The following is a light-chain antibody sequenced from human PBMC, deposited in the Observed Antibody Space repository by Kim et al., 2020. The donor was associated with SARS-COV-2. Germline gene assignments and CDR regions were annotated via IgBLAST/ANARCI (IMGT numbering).Light chain of an antibody. CDR3: QQYNSYPWT. J-gene: IGKJ1*01. V-gene: IGKV1-5*03. Sequence: DIQMTQSSTLSASVGDRVTITCRASQSISSWLAWYQQKPGKAPKLLIYKASSLESGVPSRFSGSGSGTEFTLTVSSLQPDDFAPYYCQQYNSYPWTFGQGTKVDIK. CDR2: KAS. CDR1: QSISSW.